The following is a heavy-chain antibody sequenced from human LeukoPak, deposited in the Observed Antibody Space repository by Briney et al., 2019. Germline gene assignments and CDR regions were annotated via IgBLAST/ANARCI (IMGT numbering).Heavy chain of an antibody. D-gene: IGHD5-12*01. CDR1: GFTFSTYW. Sequence: PGGSLRLSCAASGFTFSTYWMHWVRQAPGKGLVWVSRINSDGNYASYADSVKGRFTISRDNAKNTLFLQMNSLRAEDTAVYYCAGGYGGFWGQGTLVTVSP. CDR3: AGGYGGF. CDR2: INSDGNYA. J-gene: IGHJ4*02. V-gene: IGHV3-74*01.